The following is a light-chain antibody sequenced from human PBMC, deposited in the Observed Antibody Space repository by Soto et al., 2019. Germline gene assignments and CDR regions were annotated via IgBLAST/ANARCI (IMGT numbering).Light chain of an antibody. Sequence: DIQLTQSPSTLSASVGDRVTITCRASQSISSWLAWYQQKPGKAPKLLIYDATILKSGVPSRFSGSGSGTEFTLTISSLQPDDFATYYGQQYNSNVGGGTKVEI. V-gene: IGKV1-5*01. CDR3: QQYNSN. CDR1: QSISSW. J-gene: IGKJ4*01. CDR2: DAT.